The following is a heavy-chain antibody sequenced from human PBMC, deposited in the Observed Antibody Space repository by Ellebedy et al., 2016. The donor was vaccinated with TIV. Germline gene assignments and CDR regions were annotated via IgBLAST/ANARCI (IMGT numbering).Heavy chain of an antibody. CDR2: INHSGST. D-gene: IGHD3-10*01. Sequence: SETLSLXXTVSGGSIISDDYYWTWIRQPPEKGLELIGYINHSGSTYYNSSLKSRLIISVDTSKNHFSLQLSSVTASDTAVYYCGQFGPRANYAMDVWGQGTTVTVSS. CDR3: GQFGPRANYAMDV. V-gene: IGHV4-30-4*01. J-gene: IGHJ6*02. CDR1: GGSIISDDYY.